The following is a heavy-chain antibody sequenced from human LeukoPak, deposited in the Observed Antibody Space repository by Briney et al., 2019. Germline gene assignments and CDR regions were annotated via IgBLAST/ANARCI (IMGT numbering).Heavy chain of an antibody. V-gene: IGHV1-69*10. CDR1: GGTFSSYT. J-gene: IGHJ4*02. CDR2: IIPLMSIA. CDR3: ARDPNRYAAAHPFEY. D-gene: IGHD6-13*01. Sequence: GASVKVSCKASGGTFSSYTVNWLRQAPGQGLEWLGGIIPLMSIANTAQNFQDRVTITADETTGTAYMEMRSLRSDDTAVYYCARDPNRYAAAHPFEYWGQGTLVTVSS.